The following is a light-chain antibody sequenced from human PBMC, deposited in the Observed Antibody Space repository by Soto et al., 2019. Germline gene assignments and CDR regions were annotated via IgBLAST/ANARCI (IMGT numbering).Light chain of an antibody. V-gene: IGKV2-28*01. Sequence: DIVMTQSPLSLPVTPGEPASISCRSSQSLLHSNGYNYLDWYLQKPGQSPQLLIYLGSNRASGVPDRFSGSGXGTDFTLKISRVEAEXVXVXXCMQALQTPRTFGQGTKVEIK. CDR3: MQALQTPRT. CDR2: LGS. J-gene: IGKJ1*01. CDR1: QSLLHSNGYNY.